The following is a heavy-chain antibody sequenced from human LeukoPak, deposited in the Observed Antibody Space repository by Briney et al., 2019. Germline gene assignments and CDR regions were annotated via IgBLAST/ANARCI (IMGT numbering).Heavy chain of an antibody. J-gene: IGHJ6*02. V-gene: IGHV3-23*01. CDR2: ISGSGGST. CDR3: AKDHSSSGYFRRYYYGMDV. D-gene: IGHD3-22*01. CDR1: GFTSSSYA. Sequence: GGSLRLSCAASGFTSSSYAMSWVRQAPGKGLEWVSAISGSGGSTYYADSVKGRFTISRDNSKNTLYLQMNSLRAEDTAVYYCAKDHSSSGYFRRYYYGMDVWGQGTTVTVSS.